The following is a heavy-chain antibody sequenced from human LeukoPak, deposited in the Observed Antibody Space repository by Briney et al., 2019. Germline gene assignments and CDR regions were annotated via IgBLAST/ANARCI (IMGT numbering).Heavy chain of an antibody. D-gene: IGHD3-10*01. CDR3: ARYVGVRDRHYLDV. V-gene: IGHV4-59*01. J-gene: IGHJ6*03. Sequence: PSETLSLTCIVSGASISSDYWSWIRQPPGKRLGWIAYMQYGRDTNYNPSLKSRVTISVDTSNSQFSLKLSFVSAVDTAVYYCARYVGVRDRHYLDVWGKGTTVTVSS. CDR1: GASISSDY. CDR2: MQYGRDT.